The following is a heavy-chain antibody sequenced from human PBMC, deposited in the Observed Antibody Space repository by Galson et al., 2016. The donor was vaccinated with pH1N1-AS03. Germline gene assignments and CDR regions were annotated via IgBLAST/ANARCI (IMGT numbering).Heavy chain of an antibody. D-gene: IGHD2-21*02. CDR1: GASITNYY. CDR2: IYYSADT. Sequence: SETLSLTCTVSGASITNYYWSWIRQPPGKGLDWIGYIYYSADTNYNPSLKSRVTVSIDTSKNQFSLKVSSVTAADTAVYYCARLVVLTALRDAWYFDLWGRGTLVTVSS. V-gene: IGHV4-59*08. CDR3: ARLVVLTALRDAWYFDL. J-gene: IGHJ2*01.